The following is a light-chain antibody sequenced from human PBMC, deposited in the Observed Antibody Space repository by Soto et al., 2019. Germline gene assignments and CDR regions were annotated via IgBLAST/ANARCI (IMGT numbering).Light chain of an antibody. V-gene: IGLV2-14*01. CDR3: SSYTSRSSSTYV. CDR2: DVS. CDR1: SSDVGGYNY. J-gene: IGLJ1*01. Sequence: QSVLNQPASVSGSPGQSITISCTGTSSDVGGYNYVSWYQQHPGKAPKLMIYDVSNRPSGVSNRFSGSKSGNTASLTISGLQAEDEADYYCSSYTSRSSSTYVFGTGTRSPS.